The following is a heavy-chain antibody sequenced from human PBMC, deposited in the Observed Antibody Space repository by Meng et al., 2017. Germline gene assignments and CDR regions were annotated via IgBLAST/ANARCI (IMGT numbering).Heavy chain of an antibody. D-gene: IGHD2-8*01. V-gene: IGHV1-69*01. J-gene: IGHJ4*02. CDR1: GGTFSSYA. CDR2: IIPIFGTA. CDR3: ASPYCTNGVCSPEY. Sequence: QVQRVQSAAEVNKPGSSVKGSCKASGGTFSSYAISWVRQAPGQGLEWMGGIIPIFGTANYAQKFQGRVTITADESTSTAYMELSSLRSEDTAVYYCASPYCTNGVCSPEYWGQGTLVTVSS.